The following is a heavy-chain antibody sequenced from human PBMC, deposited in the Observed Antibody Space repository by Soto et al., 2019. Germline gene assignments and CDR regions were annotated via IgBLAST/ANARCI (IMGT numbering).Heavy chain of an antibody. V-gene: IGHV1-46*03. CDR3: ARVHGYDQHFRDDITIFGPGHFDY. D-gene: IGHD3-3*01. CDR1: GYTFTSYY. CDR2: INPSGGST. J-gene: IGHJ4*02. Sequence: GASVKVSCKASGYTFTSYYMHWVRQAPGQGLEWMGIINPSGGSTSYAQKFQGRVTMTRDTSTSTVYMELSSLRSEDTAVYYCARVHGYDQHFRDDITIFGPGHFDYWGQGTLVTV.